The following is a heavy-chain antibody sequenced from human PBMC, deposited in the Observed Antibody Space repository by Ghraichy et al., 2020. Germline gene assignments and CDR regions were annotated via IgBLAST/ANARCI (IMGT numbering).Heavy chain of an antibody. J-gene: IGHJ4*02. CDR3: ARAHRFYFFDY. D-gene: IGHD2/OR15-2a*01. Sequence: SETPSLTCAVYGGSFSGYYWSWIRQPPGKGLEWIGEINHSGSTNYNPSLKSRVTISVDTSKNQFSLKLSSVTAADTAVYYCARAHRFYFFDYWGQGTLVTVSS. CDR1: GGSFSGYY. CDR2: INHSGST. V-gene: IGHV4-34*01.